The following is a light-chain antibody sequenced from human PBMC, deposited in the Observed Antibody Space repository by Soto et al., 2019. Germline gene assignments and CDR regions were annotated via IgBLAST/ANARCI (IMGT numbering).Light chain of an antibody. J-gene: IGKJ4*01. CDR2: AAS. CDR1: QDVRSD. Sequence: DIQMTQSPSSLSASVGHTVTITCRASQDVRSDLGWYQHKPGKAPKRLIYAASRLQGGVPSRFSGSGSGTEFTLTIGSLQPEDFATYFCLQHNSYPLTFGGGTKVEIK. CDR3: LQHNSYPLT. V-gene: IGKV1-17*01.